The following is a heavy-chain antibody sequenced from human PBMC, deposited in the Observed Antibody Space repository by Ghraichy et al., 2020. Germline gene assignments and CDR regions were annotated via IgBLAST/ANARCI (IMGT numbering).Heavy chain of an antibody. Sequence: GESLNISCAASGFTFDDYTMHWVRQAPGKGLEWVSLISWDGGSTYYADSVKGRFTISRDNSKNSLYLQMNSLRTEDTALYYCAKDRGQVNYWYFDLWGRGTLVTVSS. D-gene: IGHD3-10*01. CDR2: ISWDGGST. V-gene: IGHV3-43*01. J-gene: IGHJ2*01. CDR3: AKDRGQVNYWYFDL. CDR1: GFTFDDYT.